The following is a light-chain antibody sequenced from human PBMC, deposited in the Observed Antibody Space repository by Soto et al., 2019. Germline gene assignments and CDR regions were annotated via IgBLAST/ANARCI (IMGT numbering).Light chain of an antibody. CDR1: QSVINN. V-gene: IGKV3D-15*01. Sequence: EIVMTQSPATLSVSPGERATLSCRASQSVINNLAWYQQKPGQAPRLLIYAVSTRATGIPARFSGSGSGTEFNLTISSLQSEDFAVYYCQQGDNWPWTFGQGTKVEIK. CDR3: QQGDNWPWT. CDR2: AVS. J-gene: IGKJ1*01.